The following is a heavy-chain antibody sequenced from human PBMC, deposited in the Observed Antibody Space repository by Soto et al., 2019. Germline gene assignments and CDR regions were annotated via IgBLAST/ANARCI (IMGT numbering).Heavy chain of an antibody. CDR3: AYGYYYYGMDV. CDR2: IYYIGNT. V-gene: IGHV4-39*07. D-gene: IGHD3-10*01. Sequence: PEETLSLTCIVSNGSISSRSSYWGWIRQTPGKGLEWIGSIYYIGNTYYNPSLKSRVTISVDTSKNQFSLKMSSVTAADTAVYYCAYGYYYYGMDVWGQGTTVTVSS. J-gene: IGHJ6*02. CDR1: NGSISSRSSY.